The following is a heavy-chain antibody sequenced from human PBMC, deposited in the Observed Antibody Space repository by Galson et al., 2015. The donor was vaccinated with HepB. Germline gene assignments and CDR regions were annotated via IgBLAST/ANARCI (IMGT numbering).Heavy chain of an antibody. J-gene: IGHJ4*02. Sequence: SVKVSCKGSGYTFINYDISWVRHAPGQGLEWMGWISPSNGNTNYAQKFQGRATMTTDTSTSTAYMELRSLRSDDTAMYYCPRVVRAGAPYFDYWGQGTLVSVSS. V-gene: IGHV1-18*01. CDR1: GYTFINYD. CDR3: PRVVRAGAPYFDY. CDR2: ISPSNGNT. D-gene: IGHD4-23*01.